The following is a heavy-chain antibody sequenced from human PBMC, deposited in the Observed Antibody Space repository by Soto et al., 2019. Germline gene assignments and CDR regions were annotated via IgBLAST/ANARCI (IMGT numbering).Heavy chain of an antibody. J-gene: IGHJ6*02. D-gene: IGHD3-3*01. CDR2: INHSGST. CDR3: ARGNGHYDFWSGYYIPHYYYGMDV. CDR1: GGSFSGYY. Sequence: SETLSLTCAVYGGSFSGYYWSWIRQPPGKGLERIGEINHSGSTNYNPSLKSRVTISVDTSKNQFSLKLSSVTAADTAVYYCARGNGHYDFWSGYYIPHYYYGMDVWGQGTTVTVSS. V-gene: IGHV4-34*01.